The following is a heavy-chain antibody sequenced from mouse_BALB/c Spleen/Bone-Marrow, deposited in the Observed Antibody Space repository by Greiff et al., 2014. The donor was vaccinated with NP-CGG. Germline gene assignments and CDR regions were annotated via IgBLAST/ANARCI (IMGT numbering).Heavy chain of an antibody. CDR1: GFNIKDTY. J-gene: IGHJ3*01. V-gene: IGHV14-3*02. CDR3: ARRAARATGFAY. CDR2: IDPANGNT. Sequence: EVKLMESGAELVKPGASVKLSCTASGFNIKDTYMHWVKQRPEQGLEWIGRIDPANGNTKYDPKFQGKATITADTSSNTAHLQLSSLTSEDTAVYYCARRAARATGFAYWGQGTLVTVSA. D-gene: IGHD3-1*01.